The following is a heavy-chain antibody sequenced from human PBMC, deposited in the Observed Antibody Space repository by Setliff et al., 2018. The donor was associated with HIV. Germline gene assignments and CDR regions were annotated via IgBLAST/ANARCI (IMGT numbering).Heavy chain of an antibody. CDR3: GGSSRWGFVY. CDR1: GGSITSTTYY. CDR2: IHYTGNT. D-gene: IGHD6-13*01. Sequence: SETLSLTCTVSGGSITSTTYYWGWIRQPPGKRLEWIGTIHYTGNTYHNPSLKSRVTISVEASKNQISLKLTAVTAADSAVYYCGGSSRWGFVYWGQGTLVTVSS. V-gene: IGHV4-39*01. J-gene: IGHJ4*02.